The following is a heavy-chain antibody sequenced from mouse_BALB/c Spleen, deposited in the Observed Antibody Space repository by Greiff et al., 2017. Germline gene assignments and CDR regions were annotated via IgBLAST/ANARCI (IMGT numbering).Heavy chain of an antibody. Sequence: EVKLMESGGGLVQPGGSLKLSCAASGFTFSSYGMSWVRQTPDKRLELVATINSNGGSTYYPDSVKGRFTISRDNAKNTLYLQMSSLKSEDTAMYYCARATGTFDYWGQGTTLTVSS. CDR2: INSNGGST. D-gene: IGHD4-1*02. CDR3: ARATGTFDY. V-gene: IGHV5-6-3*01. CDR1: GFTFSSYG. J-gene: IGHJ2*01.